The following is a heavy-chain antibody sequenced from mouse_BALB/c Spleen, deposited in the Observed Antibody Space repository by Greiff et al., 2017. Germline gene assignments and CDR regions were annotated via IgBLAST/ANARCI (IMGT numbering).Heavy chain of an antibody. J-gene: IGHJ1*01. CDR1: GYAFTNYL. CDR2: INPGSGGT. V-gene: IGHV1-54*01. CDR3: AREPFLTTATRDWYFDV. D-gene: IGHD1-2*01. Sequence: VQLQESGAELVRPGTSVKVSCKASGYAFTNYLIEWVKQRPGQGLEWIGVINPGSGGTNYNEKFKGKATLTADKSSSTAYMQLSSLTSDDSAVYYCAREPFLTTATRDWYFDVWGAGTTVTVSS.